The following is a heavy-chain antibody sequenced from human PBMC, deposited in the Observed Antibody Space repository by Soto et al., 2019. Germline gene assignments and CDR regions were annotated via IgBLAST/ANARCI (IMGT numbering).Heavy chain of an antibody. V-gene: IGHV3-74*01. Sequence: PGGSLRLSCAASGFTFSSYWMHWVRQAPGKGLVWVSRINNDGSSTSYADSVKGRFTISRDNAKSTLYLQMNSLSAEDTAVYYCARVKGMGSSWYWFDPWGQGTLVTV. CDR1: GFTFSSYW. CDR3: ARVKGMGSSWYWFDP. J-gene: IGHJ5*02. CDR2: INNDGSST. D-gene: IGHD6-13*01.